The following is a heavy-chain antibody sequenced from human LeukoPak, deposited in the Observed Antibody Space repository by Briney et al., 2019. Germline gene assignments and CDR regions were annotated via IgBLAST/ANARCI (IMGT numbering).Heavy chain of an antibody. D-gene: IGHD3-22*01. CDR1: GGSISSYY. V-gene: IGHV4-59*01. J-gene: IGHJ3*02. Sequence: SETLSLTCTVSGGSISSYYWSWIRQPPGKGLEWIGYIYYSGSTNYNPSLKSRGTISVDTSKNQFSLKLSSVTAADTAVYYCARSAMIDAFDIWGQGTMVTVSS. CDR2: IYYSGST. CDR3: ARSAMIDAFDI.